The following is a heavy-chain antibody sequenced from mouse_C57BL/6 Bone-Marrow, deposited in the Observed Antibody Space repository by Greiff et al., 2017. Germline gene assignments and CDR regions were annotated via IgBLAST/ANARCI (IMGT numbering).Heavy chain of an antibody. CDR3: SRLYYFDY. CDR1: GYAFTNYL. CDR2: IDPSDSYT. V-gene: IGHV1-50*01. Sequence: QVQLQQSGAELVRPGTSVKVSCKASGYAFTNYLIEWVKQRPGQGLEWIGEIDPSDSYTNYNQKFKGKATLTVDTSSSTAYMQLSSLTSEDSAVYYCSRLYYFDYWGQGTTLTVSS. J-gene: IGHJ2*01.